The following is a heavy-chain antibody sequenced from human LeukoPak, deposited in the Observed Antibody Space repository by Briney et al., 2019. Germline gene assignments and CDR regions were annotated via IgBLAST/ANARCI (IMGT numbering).Heavy chain of an antibody. CDR1: GGSISSSSYY. CDR2: INHSGST. J-gene: IGHJ5*02. V-gene: IGHV4-39*07. Sequence: PSETLSLTCTVSGGSISSSSYYWSWIRQPPGKGLEWIGEINHSGSTNYNPSLKSRVTISVDTSKNQFSLKLSSVTAADTAVYYCARPGIVSWGQGTLVTVSS. D-gene: IGHD2-15*01. CDR3: ARPGIVS.